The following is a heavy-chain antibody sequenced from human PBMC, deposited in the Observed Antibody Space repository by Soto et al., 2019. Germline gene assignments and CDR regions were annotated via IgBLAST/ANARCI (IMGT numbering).Heavy chain of an antibody. CDR1: GFTFNTYA. D-gene: IGHD3-10*01. Sequence: EVQILESGGDLVQPGGSLRLSCAVSGFTFNTYAMSWVRQAPGKGLEWVSAISRSGGSTYYADSVKGRFTISRDNSKNTLYLQMNSLGAEDTGVYYCANTKPITMVRAPDYGMDVWGQGTTVIVSS. J-gene: IGHJ6*02. CDR2: ISRSGGST. CDR3: ANTKPITMVRAPDYGMDV. V-gene: IGHV3-23*01.